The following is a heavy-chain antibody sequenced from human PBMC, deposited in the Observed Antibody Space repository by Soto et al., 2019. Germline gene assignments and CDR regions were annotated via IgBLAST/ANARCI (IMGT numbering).Heavy chain of an antibody. V-gene: IGHV4-59*01. CDR1: GGSISSYY. Sequence: SETLSLTCTVSGGSISSYYWSWIRQPPGKGLEWIGYIYYSGSTNYNPSLKSRVTISVDTSKNQFSLKLSSVTAADTAVYYCARSKYYDFWSGYFPFDYWGQGTLVTVS. J-gene: IGHJ4*02. D-gene: IGHD3-3*01. CDR2: IYYSGST. CDR3: ARSKYYDFWSGYFPFDY.